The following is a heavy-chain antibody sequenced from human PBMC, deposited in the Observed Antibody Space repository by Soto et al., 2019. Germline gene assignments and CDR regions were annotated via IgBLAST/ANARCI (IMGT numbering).Heavy chain of an antibody. Sequence: PSETLSLTCTVSGGSVSSGSYYWSWIRQPPGKGLEWIGYIYYSGSTNYNPSLKSRVTISVDTSKKHFSLKLSSVTAADTAVYYCASTKDYSSSLDYWGQGILVTVSS. V-gene: IGHV4-61*01. D-gene: IGHD6-6*01. CDR2: IYYSGST. J-gene: IGHJ4*02. CDR1: GGSVSSGSYY. CDR3: ASTKDYSSSLDY.